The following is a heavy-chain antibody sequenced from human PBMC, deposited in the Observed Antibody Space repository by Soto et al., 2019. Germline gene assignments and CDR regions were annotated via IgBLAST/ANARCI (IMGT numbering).Heavy chain of an antibody. CDR1: GASVSSATYY. V-gene: IGHV4-30-4*01. J-gene: IGHJ2*01. D-gene: IGHD3-22*01. CDR3: ARMSYFYDKWYFDL. CDR2: VYYSGTT. Sequence: PSETLSLTCTVSGASVSSATYYWSWIRQTPGKGLEWIGYVYYSGTTDYIPSLKSRLSMSIDKSQNQFTLKLNSVTAADTATYYCARMSYFYDKWYFDLWGRGTLVTVSS.